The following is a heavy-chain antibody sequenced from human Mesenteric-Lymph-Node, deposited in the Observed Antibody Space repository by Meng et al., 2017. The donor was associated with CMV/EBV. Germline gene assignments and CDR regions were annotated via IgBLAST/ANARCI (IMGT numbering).Heavy chain of an antibody. J-gene: IGHJ6*02. V-gene: IGHV3-21*01. CDR3: ARDLIVVVATAMRGYGLDV. CDR2: ISSSSSYI. Sequence: GGSLRLSCAASGFTFSSYSMNWVRQAPGKGLEWVSSISSSSSYIYYADSVKGRFTISRDNAKNSLYLQMNSLRAEDTAVYYCARDLIVVVATAMRGYGLDVWGQGTTVTVSS. CDR1: GFTFSSYS. D-gene: IGHD2-2*01.